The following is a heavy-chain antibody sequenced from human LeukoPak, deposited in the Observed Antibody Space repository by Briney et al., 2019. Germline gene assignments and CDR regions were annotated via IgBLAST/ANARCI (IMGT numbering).Heavy chain of an antibody. CDR3: AKDGYYYGSGSYWDY. Sequence: PGGSLRLSCAASGFTFSSYAISWVRQAPGKGLEWVSAISGSGGSTYYADSVKGRFTISRDNSKNTLYLQMNSLRAEDTAVYYCAKDGYYYGSGSYWDYWGQGNLVTVSS. CDR2: ISGSGGST. CDR1: GFTFSSYA. D-gene: IGHD3-10*01. J-gene: IGHJ4*02. V-gene: IGHV3-23*01.